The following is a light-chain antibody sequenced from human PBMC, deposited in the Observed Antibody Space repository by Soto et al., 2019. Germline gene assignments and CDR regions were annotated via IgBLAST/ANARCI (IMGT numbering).Light chain of an antibody. CDR1: SSDVGGYNY. CDR2: AVS. J-gene: IGLJ2*01. V-gene: IGLV2-14*01. Sequence: QSALTQPASVSGSPGQSITISCTGTSSDVGGYNYVSWYQHYPDKAPKLIIYAVSNRPSGVSNRFSGSKSGDTASLTLSGLQAEDEADYYCSSYARNSVLLGGGTKLTV. CDR3: SSYARNSVL.